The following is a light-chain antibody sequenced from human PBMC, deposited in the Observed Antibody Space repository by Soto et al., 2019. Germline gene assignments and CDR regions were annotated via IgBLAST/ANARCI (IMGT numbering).Light chain of an antibody. CDR1: SSDVGGYNY. CDR3: SSYTSSSTDV. Sequence: QSALTQPASVSGSPGQSITISCTGTSSDVGGYNYVSWYQQHPGKAPKLMIYEVSNRPSGVSNRFSGSKSVNTASLTISGLQAEDEAAYYCSSYTSSSTDVFGTGTKLTVL. CDR2: EVS. V-gene: IGLV2-14*01. J-gene: IGLJ1*01.